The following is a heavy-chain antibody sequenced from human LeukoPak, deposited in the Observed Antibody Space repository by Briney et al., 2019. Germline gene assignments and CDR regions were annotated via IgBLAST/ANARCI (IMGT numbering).Heavy chain of an antibody. V-gene: IGHV1-24*01. CDR2: FDAEDGET. CDR3: ATASKAYDILTGYYLNYYFDY. Sequence: ASVKVSCKVSGYTLTELSMHWVRQAPGKGLEWMGGFDAEDGETIYAQKFQGRVTMTEDTSTDTAYMELSSLRSEDTAVYYCATASKAYDILTGYYLNYYFDYWGQGTLVTVSS. J-gene: IGHJ4*02. D-gene: IGHD3-9*01. CDR1: GYTLTELS.